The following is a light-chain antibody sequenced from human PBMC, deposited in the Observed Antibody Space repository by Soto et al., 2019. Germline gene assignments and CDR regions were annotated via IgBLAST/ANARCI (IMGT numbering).Light chain of an antibody. CDR2: GAS. Sequence: EIVMMQSPATVSVSPGESATLSCRASQSVSSNLAWYQQKPGQAPRLLMYGASTMATGIPARFSGSGSGTEFTLTISSLKSEEFAVYYCQQYDNWPRTFGQGTKVEIK. J-gene: IGKJ1*01. V-gene: IGKV3-15*01. CDR1: QSVSSN. CDR3: QQYDNWPRT.